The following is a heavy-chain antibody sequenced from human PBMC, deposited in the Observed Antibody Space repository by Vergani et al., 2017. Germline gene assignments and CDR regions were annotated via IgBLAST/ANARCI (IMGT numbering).Heavy chain of an antibody. Sequence: QVQLVESGGGVVQPGRSLRLSCAASGFTFSSYAMHWVRQAPGKGLEWVAVLSYDGSNKYYADSVKGRFTISRDNSKNTLYLQMNSLRAEDTAVYYCAXEANYYDSSGYHGGWFDPWGQGTLVTVSS. V-gene: IGHV3-30*04. CDR3: AXEANYYDSSGYHGGWFDP. CDR2: LSYDGSNK. J-gene: IGHJ5*02. CDR1: GFTFSSYA. D-gene: IGHD3-22*01.